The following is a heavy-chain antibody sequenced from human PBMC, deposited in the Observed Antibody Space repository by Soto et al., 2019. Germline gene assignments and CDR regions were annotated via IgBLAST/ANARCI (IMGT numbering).Heavy chain of an antibody. CDR2: ITWNGDKM. J-gene: IGHJ4*02. V-gene: IGHV3-9*01. CDR3: VRAGPAGYVDEGYFDC. Sequence: EVQLVESGGGLVQPGRSLRLSCVASGFIFDDYAIHWVRQVPGKGLEWVSGITWNGDKMGYADSVKGRFTISRDNVKNYLYVEMNSLRPEDTAFKHGVRAGPAGYVDEGYFDCWGQGTLGAVSS. D-gene: IGHD2-15*01. CDR1: GFIFDDYA.